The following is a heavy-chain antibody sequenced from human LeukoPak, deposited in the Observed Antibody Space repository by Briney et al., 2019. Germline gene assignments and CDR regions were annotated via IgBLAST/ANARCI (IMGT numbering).Heavy chain of an antibody. V-gene: IGHV4-39*07. Sequence: PSETLSLTCTVSGGSISSSSYYWGWIRQPPGKGLEWIGSIYYSGSTYYNPSLKSRVTISVDTSKNQFSLKLSSVTAADTAVYYCARVRSGYSSSSNAFDIWGQGTMVTVSP. D-gene: IGHD6-6*01. CDR3: ARVRSGYSSSSNAFDI. J-gene: IGHJ3*02. CDR1: GGSISSSSYY. CDR2: IYYSGST.